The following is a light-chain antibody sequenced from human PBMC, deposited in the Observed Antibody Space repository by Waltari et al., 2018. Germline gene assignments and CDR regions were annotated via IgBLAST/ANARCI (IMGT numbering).Light chain of an antibody. CDR1: QSISSW. Sequence: DIQMTQSPSTLSASVGDRVTITCRASQSISSWLAWYQQKPGKAPKLLIYKASSLESGVPSRFSGSGSGTEFTLTISSLQPDDFATYYCQQYNSYSPLTFGPGTKVDIE. CDR2: KAS. V-gene: IGKV1-5*03. J-gene: IGKJ3*01. CDR3: QQYNSYSPLT.